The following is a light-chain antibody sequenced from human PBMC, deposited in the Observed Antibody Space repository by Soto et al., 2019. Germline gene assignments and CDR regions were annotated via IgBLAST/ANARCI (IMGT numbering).Light chain of an antibody. V-gene: IGKV3-11*01. Sequence: EIVLTQSPATLSLSPGERATLSCGASQSVSSYLAWYQQKPGQAPRLLISDASRRATGIPARFSGSGSGTDFTLTISSLEPEDFAVYYCQQRSTWPLTFGGGTKVDIK. J-gene: IGKJ4*01. CDR1: QSVSSY. CDR3: QQRSTWPLT. CDR2: DAS.